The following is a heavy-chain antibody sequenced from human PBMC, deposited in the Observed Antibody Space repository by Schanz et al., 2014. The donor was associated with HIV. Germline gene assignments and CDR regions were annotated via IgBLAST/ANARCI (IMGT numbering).Heavy chain of an antibody. D-gene: IGHD6-6*01. CDR2: IRGGAGGT. CDR3: VGHGSSSS. J-gene: IGHJ5*02. CDR1: GFTFNNFP. V-gene: IGHV3-23*01. Sequence: EVQLLESGGGLVQPGGSLRLSCEASGFTFNNFPMSWVRQAPGRGLEWVSDIRGGAGGTYYADSVKGRFTISRDNSKSTLYLQMNRLRAEDTAVYYCVGHGSSSSWGLGTLVTVSS.